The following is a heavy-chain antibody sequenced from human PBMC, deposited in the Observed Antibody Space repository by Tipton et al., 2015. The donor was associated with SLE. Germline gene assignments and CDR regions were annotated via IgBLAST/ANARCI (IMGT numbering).Heavy chain of an antibody. J-gene: IGHJ3*02. Sequence: TLSLTCTVSGGSISSGGYYWSWIRQPPGKGLEWIGEINHSGSTNYNPSLKSQVTISVDTSKNQFSLKLSSVTAADTAVYYCARGLGVVVAVAFDIWGQGTMVTVSS. CDR1: GGSISSGGYY. CDR3: ARGLGVVVAVAFDI. D-gene: IGHD2-15*01. V-gene: IGHV4-39*07. CDR2: INHSGST.